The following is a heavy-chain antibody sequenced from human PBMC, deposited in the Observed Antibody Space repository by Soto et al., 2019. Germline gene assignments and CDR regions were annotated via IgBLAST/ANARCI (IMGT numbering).Heavy chain of an antibody. D-gene: IGHD6-19*01. CDR1: GGSISGYY. Sequence: SETLSLTCSVSGGSISGYYWSWIRQPPGKGLEWIGFIYDNGRYDNGRTNYNPSLTSRVTISEDTSKNQFSLRLTSVTAADTAVYYCARDGHTSASLAFARDYYGMDVWGQGTTVTVSS. CDR3: ARDGHTSASLAFARDYYGMDV. V-gene: IGHV4-59*01. J-gene: IGHJ6*02. CDR2: IYDNGRYDNGRT.